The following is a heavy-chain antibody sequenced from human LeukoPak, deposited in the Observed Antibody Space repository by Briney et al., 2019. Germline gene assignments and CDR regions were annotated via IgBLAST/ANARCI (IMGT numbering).Heavy chain of an antibody. J-gene: IGHJ6*03. Sequence: PSETLSLTCTVSGGSISSSSYYWGWIRQPPGKGLEWIGSIYYSGSAYYNPSLKSRVTISVDTSKNQFSLKLSSVTAADTAVYYCARHLSGSTCYYYYYMDVWGKGTTVTVSS. V-gene: IGHV4-39*01. D-gene: IGHD1-26*01. CDR3: ARHLSGSTCYYYYYMDV. CDR2: IYYSGSA. CDR1: GGSISSSSYY.